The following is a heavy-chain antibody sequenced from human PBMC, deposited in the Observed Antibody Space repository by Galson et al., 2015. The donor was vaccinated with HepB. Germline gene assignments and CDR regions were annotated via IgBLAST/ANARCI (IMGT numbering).Heavy chain of an antibody. CDR2: IKSKTDGGTT. V-gene: IGHV3-15*07. Sequence: SLRLSCAGSGFTFSNAWMNWVRQAPGKGLEWVGRIKSKTDGGTTDYAAPVKGRFTISRDDSKNTLYLQMNSLRAEDTAVYYCAKDGPYVSDAFDIWGQGTMVTVSS. D-gene: IGHD3-16*01. CDR1: GFTFSNAW. CDR3: AKDGPYVSDAFDI. J-gene: IGHJ3*02.